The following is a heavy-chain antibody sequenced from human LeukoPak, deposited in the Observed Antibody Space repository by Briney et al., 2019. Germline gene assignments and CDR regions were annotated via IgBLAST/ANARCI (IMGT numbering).Heavy chain of an antibody. V-gene: IGHV1-69*13. D-gene: IGHD1-1*01. CDR1: GGTFSSYA. J-gene: IGHJ3*02. CDR3: ARVGDSTGRAFDI. Sequence: SVKVSCKASGGTFSSYAISWVRQAPGQGLEWMGGIIPIFGTANYAQKFQGRVTITADESTSTAYMELSSLRSEDTAVYYCARVGDSTGRAFDIWGRRTMVTVSS. CDR2: IIPIFGTA.